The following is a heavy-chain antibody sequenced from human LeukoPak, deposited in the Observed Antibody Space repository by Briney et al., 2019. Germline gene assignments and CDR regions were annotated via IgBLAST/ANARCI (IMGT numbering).Heavy chain of an antibody. CDR3: ARGPSSSSLSDY. CDR2: IIPIFDTA. CDR1: GGTFSSYA. Sequence: SVKVSCKASGGTFSSYAISWVRQAPGQGLEWMGGIIPIFDTANYAQKLQGRVTITTDESTSTAYMELSSLRSEDTAVYYCARGPSSSSLSDYWGQGTLVTVSS. D-gene: IGHD6-6*01. V-gene: IGHV1-69*05. J-gene: IGHJ4*02.